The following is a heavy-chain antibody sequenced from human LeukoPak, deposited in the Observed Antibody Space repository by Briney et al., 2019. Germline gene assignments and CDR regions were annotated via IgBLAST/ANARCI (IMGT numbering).Heavy chain of an antibody. J-gene: IGHJ5*02. Sequence: PGESLKISCKGSGYSFTNYWIGRVRQMPGKGLEWMGIIYPGDSDTRYSPSFQGQVTISADKSISTAYLQWSSLKASDTAMYYCARTIAARPGYNWFDPWGQGTLVTVSS. CDR3: ARTIAARPGYNWFDP. D-gene: IGHD6-6*01. CDR2: IYPGDSDT. V-gene: IGHV5-51*01. CDR1: GYSFTNYW.